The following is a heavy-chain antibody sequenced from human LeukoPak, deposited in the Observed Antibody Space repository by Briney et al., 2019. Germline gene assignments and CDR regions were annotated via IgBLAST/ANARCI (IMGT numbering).Heavy chain of an antibody. J-gene: IGHJ4*02. V-gene: IGHV4-61*02. CDR2: ISTSGSA. Sequence: PSQTLSLTCTVSGGSINSGGYYWSWIRQPTGKGLEWIGRISTSGSAHCNPSLKSRVTISVDTSKNQFSLKLNSVTAADTAVYYCARGGYYYGSGSYLFDYWGQGTLVTVSS. CDR3: ARGGYYYGSGSYLFDY. D-gene: IGHD3-10*01. CDR1: GGSINSGGYY.